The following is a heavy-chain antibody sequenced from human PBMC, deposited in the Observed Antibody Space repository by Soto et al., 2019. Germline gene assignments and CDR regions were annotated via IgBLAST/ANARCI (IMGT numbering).Heavy chain of an antibody. CDR3: ARDGIIPRLLIGGGAFHI. V-gene: IGHV1-3*01. D-gene: IGHD2-8*01. CDR1: GYTFTSYA. CDR2: INAGNGNT. J-gene: IGHJ3*02. Sequence: QVQLVQSGAEVKKPGASVKVSCKASGYTFTSYAMHWVRQAPGQRLEWMGWINAGNGNTKYSQKFQGRVTITRDTSASTAYMELTSLRCEETAVYYCARDGIIPRLLIGGGAFHIWGQGTMVTVSS.